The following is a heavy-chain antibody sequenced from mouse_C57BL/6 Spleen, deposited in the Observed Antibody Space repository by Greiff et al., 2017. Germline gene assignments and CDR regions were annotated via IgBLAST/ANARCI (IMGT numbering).Heavy chain of an antibody. Sequence: QVQLQQSGAELVRPGASVTLSCKASGYTFTDYEMHWVKQTPVHGLEWIGAIDPETGGTAYNQKFKGQAILTADKSSSPAYMELSSLTSEDAADYYSTSRGNPNDIDYWGQGTTLTVSS. V-gene: IGHV1-15*01. CDR1: GYTFTDYE. D-gene: IGHD2-1*01. J-gene: IGHJ2*01. CDR2: IDPETGGT. CDR3: TSRGNPNDIDY.